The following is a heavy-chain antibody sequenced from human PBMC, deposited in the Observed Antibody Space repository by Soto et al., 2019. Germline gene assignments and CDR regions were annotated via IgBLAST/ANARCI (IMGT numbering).Heavy chain of an antibody. CDR3: AKDLFPVGYWSRASCYTQDNWFEP. J-gene: IGHJ5*02. D-gene: IGHD2-2*02. Sequence: GGSLRLSCAASGFTFSSYGMHWYRQVPGKRMERVAVISYDGSNKYYADSVKGRLTISRDNSKNTLYLQMNSLRAEDTAVYYCAKDLFPVGYWSRASCYTQDNWFEPWGQGPLVTASS. V-gene: IGHV3-30*18. CDR1: GFTFSSYG. CDR2: ISYDGSNK.